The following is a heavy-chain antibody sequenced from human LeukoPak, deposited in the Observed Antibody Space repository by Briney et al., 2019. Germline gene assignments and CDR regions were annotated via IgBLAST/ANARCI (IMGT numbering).Heavy chain of an antibody. CDR3: ARDNPPFCNGGTCYSY. D-gene: IGHD2-15*01. J-gene: IGHJ4*02. Sequence: ASVKVSCKASGGTFSGYTISWVRLAPGQGLEWMGRIIPILNIANYAQKFQGRVTIVADESTSTAYMELSSLRSEDTAVYYCARDNPPFCNGGTCYSYWGQGTLVTVSS. CDR1: GGTFSGYT. CDR2: IIPILNIA. V-gene: IGHV1-69*04.